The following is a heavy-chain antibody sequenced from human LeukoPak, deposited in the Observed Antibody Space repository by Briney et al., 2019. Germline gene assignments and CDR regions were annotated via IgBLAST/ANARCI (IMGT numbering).Heavy chain of an antibody. Sequence: GGSLRLSCTASGFMFGDYGMSWFRQAPGKGLEWVSSISSSSSYIYYADSVKGRFTISRDNAKNSLYLQMNSLRAEDTAVYYCARSLKYCSGGSCYSPEYYFDYWGQGTLVTVSS. CDR3: ARSLKYCSGGSCYSPEYYFDY. CDR1: GFMFGDYG. J-gene: IGHJ4*02. V-gene: IGHV3-21*01. D-gene: IGHD2-15*01. CDR2: ISSSSSYI.